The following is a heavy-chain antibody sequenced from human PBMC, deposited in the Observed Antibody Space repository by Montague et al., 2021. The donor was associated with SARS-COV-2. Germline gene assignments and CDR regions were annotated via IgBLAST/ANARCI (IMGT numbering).Heavy chain of an antibody. CDR1: GDSVSSSDHY. D-gene: IGHD4-17*01. J-gene: IGHJ4*02. CDR2: VYYSGYT. V-gene: IGHV4-39*01. CDR3: ARRRLREDYFDF. Sequence: SDTLSLTCTVSGDSVSSSDHYWGWIRQPPGKGLEWLGIVYYSGYTYYNPSVKGRVTISIDASKNQLSLKLNSLTATDTAIYHCARRRLREDYFDFWGQGTLLTVSS.